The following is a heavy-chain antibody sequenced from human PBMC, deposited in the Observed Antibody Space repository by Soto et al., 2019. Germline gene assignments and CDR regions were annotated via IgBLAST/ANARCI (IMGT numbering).Heavy chain of an antibody. Sequence: EVQLLESGGGLEQPGGSLRLSCAASGFTFSDYAMSWVRQAPGKGLEWVTTITGSGANLYYTDSVKGRFAISRDNSRNILFMPMNSLRAEDTAVYYCAKGGAVYGLLTHDYWGQGTLVTVSS. J-gene: IGHJ4*02. CDR3: AKGGAVYGLLTHDY. D-gene: IGHD3-9*01. CDR2: ITGSGANL. V-gene: IGHV3-23*01. CDR1: GFTFSDYA.